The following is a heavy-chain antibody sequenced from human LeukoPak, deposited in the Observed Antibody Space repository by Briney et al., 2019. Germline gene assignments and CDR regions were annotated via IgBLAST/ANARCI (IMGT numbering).Heavy chain of an antibody. D-gene: IGHD3-22*01. CDR3: AKTTTDYITMIDY. V-gene: IGHV3-30*02. J-gene: IGHJ4*02. Sequence: PGGSLRLSCAASGFTFSSYGMHWVRQAPGKGLEWVAFIRYDGSNKYYADSVKGRFTISRDNSKNTLYLQMSSLRAEDTAVYYCAKTTTDYITMIDYWGQGTLVTVSS. CDR2: IRYDGSNK. CDR1: GFTFSSYG.